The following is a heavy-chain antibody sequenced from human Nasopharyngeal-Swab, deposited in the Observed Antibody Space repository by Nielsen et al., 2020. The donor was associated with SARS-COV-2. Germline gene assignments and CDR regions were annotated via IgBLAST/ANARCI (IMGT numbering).Heavy chain of an antibody. Sequence: GESLKISCAASGFTVNTNYMTWVRQAQGKGLEWVSVIYSSGNTYYADSVKGRFTISRDNSKNTLYLQMNSLRAEDTAVYYCASPVRSDDSGPYGYWGQGTQVTVSS. CDR1: GFTVNTNY. CDR3: ASPVRSDDSGPYGY. V-gene: IGHV3-66*01. CDR2: IYSSGNT. D-gene: IGHD3-10*01. J-gene: IGHJ4*02.